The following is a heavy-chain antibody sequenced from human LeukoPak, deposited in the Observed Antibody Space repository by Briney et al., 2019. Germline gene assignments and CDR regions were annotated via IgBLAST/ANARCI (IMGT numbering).Heavy chain of an antibody. CDR1: GFTFSSYS. D-gene: IGHD6-13*01. V-gene: IGHV3-21*01. J-gene: IGHJ4*02. Sequence: GGSLRLSCAASGFTFSSYSMNWVRQAPGKGLEWVSCISSSSGYIYYADSVKGRFTISRDNAKNSLYLQMNSLRVDDTAVYYCASQIGFRSSWFDYWGQGTLVTVSS. CDR2: ISSSSGYI. CDR3: ASQIGFRSSWFDY.